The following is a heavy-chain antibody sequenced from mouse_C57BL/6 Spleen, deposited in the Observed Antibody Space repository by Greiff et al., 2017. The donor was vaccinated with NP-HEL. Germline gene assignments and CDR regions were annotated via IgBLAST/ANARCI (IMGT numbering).Heavy chain of an antibody. Sequence: VQLQQPGAELVRPGSSVKLSCKASGYTFTSYWMDWVKQRPGQGLEWIGNIYPSDSETHYNQKFQDKATLTVDKSSSTAYMQLSSLTSEDSAVYYCARGQLRSGAMDYWGQGTSVTVSS. J-gene: IGHJ4*01. CDR2: IYPSDSET. V-gene: IGHV1-61*01. CDR3: ARGQLRSGAMDY. D-gene: IGHD3-2*02. CDR1: GYTFTSYW.